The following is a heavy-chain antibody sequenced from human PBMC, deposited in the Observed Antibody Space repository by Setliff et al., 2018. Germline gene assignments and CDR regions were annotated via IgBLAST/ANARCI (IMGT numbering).Heavy chain of an antibody. CDR3: ARDLVGATADF. CDR2: INIDGRSQ. J-gene: IGHJ4*02. D-gene: IGHD1-26*01. V-gene: IGHV3-74*01. Sequence: PGGSLRLSCAASGFTFSIYWMHWVRQVPGKGLEWVSRINIDGRSQNYADSVSVRFTISRDTAKNTVYLQMNSLRGDDTAVYHCARDLVGATADFGGRGTLVTVSS. CDR1: GFTFSIYW.